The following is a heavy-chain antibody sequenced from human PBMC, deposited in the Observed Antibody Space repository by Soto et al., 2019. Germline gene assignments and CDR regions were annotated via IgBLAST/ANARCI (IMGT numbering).Heavy chain of an antibody. D-gene: IGHD6-19*01. Sequence: ASVKVSCKVSGYTLTELSMHWVRQAPGQGLEWMGGFDPESGETIYAQKFQGRVTMTRNTSISTAYMELSSLRSEDTAVYYCASVIAVAGTPIDYWGQGTLVTVSS. J-gene: IGHJ4*02. CDR3: ASVIAVAGTPIDY. V-gene: IGHV1-24*01. CDR2: FDPESGET. CDR1: GYTLTELS.